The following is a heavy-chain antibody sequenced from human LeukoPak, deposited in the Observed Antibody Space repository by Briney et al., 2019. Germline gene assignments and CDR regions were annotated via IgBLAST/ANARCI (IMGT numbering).Heavy chain of an antibody. CDR3: ARGIQLWLLNY. CDR1: GFTFSSYA. CDR2: ISYDGRNK. Sequence: GRSLRLSCAASGFTFSSYAMHWVRQAPGKGLEWVAVISYDGRNKYYADPVKGRFTISRDNSKNTLYLQMNSLRAEDTAVYYCARGIQLWLLNYWGQGTLVTVSS. D-gene: IGHD5-18*01. V-gene: IGHV3-30*04. J-gene: IGHJ4*02.